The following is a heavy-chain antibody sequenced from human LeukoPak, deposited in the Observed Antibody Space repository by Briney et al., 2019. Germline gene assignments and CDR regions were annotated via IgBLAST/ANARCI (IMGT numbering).Heavy chain of an antibody. CDR2: ISDDGSNK. V-gene: IGHV3-30*18. CDR3: AKPPLLETVSTMY. CDR1: GFTFSSYG. Sequence: GGSLRLSCAASGFTFSSYGMHWVRQAPGKGLEWVAVISDDGSNKYYADFVKGRFTISRDNSKNTLYLQLNSLRAEDTAVYYCAKPPLLETVSTMYWGQGTLVTVSS. J-gene: IGHJ4*02. D-gene: IGHD5/OR15-5a*01.